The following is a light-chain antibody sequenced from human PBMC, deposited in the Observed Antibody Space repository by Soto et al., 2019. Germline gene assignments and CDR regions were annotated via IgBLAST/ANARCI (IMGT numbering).Light chain of an antibody. CDR2: YIS. V-gene: IGKV3D-15*01. CDR3: QQHNQWPIT. Sequence: EIVLTQSPATLSVSPGETASLSCRASQGAGNFLAWYQQKPGQAPRLLIYYISTRATGIPARFSGSGSGTEFTLTINSLQSEDSAVYYCQQHNQWPITFGQGTRLEIK. J-gene: IGKJ5*01. CDR1: QGAGNF.